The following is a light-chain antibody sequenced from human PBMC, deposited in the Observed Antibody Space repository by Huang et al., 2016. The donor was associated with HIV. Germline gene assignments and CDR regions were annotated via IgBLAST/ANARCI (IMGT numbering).Light chain of an antibody. CDR2: GAS. CDR3: QQSYNTPPT. CDR1: QSISNY. Sequence: DIQMTQSPASLSASVGDRVTITCRATQSISNYVNWYQQKPGKAPTLLIYGASTLQSGVPSRFSGSGSGTDFTLTISSLQPEDFTTYYRQQSYNTPPTFGQGTKVEI. V-gene: IGKV1-39*01. J-gene: IGKJ1*01.